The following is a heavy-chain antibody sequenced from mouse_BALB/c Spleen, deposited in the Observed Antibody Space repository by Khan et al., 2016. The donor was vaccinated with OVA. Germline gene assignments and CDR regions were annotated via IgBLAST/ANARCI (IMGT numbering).Heavy chain of an antibody. CDR1: GFTLSTYG. V-gene: IGHV5-6*01. Sequence: EVELVESGGDFVRPGGSLKLSCAASGFTLSTYGMSWVRQTPDKRLEWVATINTGGAYTYYPDTVKGRFTISRDNAKNTLYLQLSSLKSEDTAIYYCARLAYYYNSEGFAYWGRETLVTVSA. J-gene: IGHJ3*01. CDR3: ARLAYYYNSEGFAY. CDR2: INTGGAYT. D-gene: IGHD1-1*01.